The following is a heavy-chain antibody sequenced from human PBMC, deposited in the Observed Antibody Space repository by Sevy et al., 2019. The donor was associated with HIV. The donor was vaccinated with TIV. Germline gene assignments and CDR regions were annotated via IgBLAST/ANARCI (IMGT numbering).Heavy chain of an antibody. Sequence: GGSLRLSCAASGFAFSSYWMHWVRQTPGKGLVWVSRINSDGSSTSYADSVKGRFTISRDNAKDTLYLQMNSLRAEDTAVYYCARPYDSSGYYVYAFDSWGQGTMVTVSS. D-gene: IGHD3-22*01. J-gene: IGHJ3*02. CDR2: INSDGSST. CDR3: ARPYDSSGYYVYAFDS. V-gene: IGHV3-74*01. CDR1: GFAFSSYW.